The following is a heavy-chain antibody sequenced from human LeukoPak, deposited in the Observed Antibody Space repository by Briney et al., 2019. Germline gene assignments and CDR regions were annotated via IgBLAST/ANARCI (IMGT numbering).Heavy chain of an antibody. CDR2: ISSSGSTI. Sequence: GGSLRLSCAASGFTFSSYEMNWVRQAPGKGLEWVSYISSSGSTIYYADSVKGPFTISTDNAKNSLYLQMNRLRAEDTAVYYCARNASMIVVVITTVYYYYYMDVWGKGTTVTVSS. V-gene: IGHV3-48*03. D-gene: IGHD3-22*01. CDR3: ARNASMIVVVITTVYYYYYMDV. J-gene: IGHJ6*03. CDR1: GFTFSSYE.